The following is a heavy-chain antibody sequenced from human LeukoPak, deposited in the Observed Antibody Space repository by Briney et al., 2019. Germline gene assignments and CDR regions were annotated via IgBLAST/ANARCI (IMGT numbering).Heavy chain of an antibody. V-gene: IGHV4-59*12. J-gene: IGHJ5*02. Sequence: SETLSLTCTVSGGSISSYYWSWIRQPPGKGLEWIGYIYYSGSTYYNPSLKSRVTISVDTSKNQFSLKLSSVTAADTAVYYCARGLVVPAAIGIYWFDPWGQGTLVTVSS. CDR3: ARGLVVPAAIGIYWFDP. CDR1: GGSISSYY. CDR2: IYYSGST. D-gene: IGHD2-2*01.